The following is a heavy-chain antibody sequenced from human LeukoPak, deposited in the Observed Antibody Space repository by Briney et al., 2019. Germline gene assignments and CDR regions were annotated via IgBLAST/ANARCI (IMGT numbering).Heavy chain of an antibody. CDR3: AKVDDAFTMVRGVIRY. Sequence: GGSLRLSCAASGFTFSSYAMHWVRQAPGKGLEWVAVISYDGSNKYYADSVKGRFTISRDNSKNTLYLQMNSLRAEDTAVYYCAKVDDAFTMVRGVIRYWGQGTLVTVSS. V-gene: IGHV3-30*04. J-gene: IGHJ4*02. CDR2: ISYDGSNK. CDR1: GFTFSSYA. D-gene: IGHD3-10*01.